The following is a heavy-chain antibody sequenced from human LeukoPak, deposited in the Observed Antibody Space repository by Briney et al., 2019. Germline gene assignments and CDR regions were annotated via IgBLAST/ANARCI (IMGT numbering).Heavy chain of an antibody. Sequence: GGSLRLSCAASGFSFSGYDMSWVRQAPGKGLEWVSAISGSGGSTYYADSVKGRFTISRDNPKNTLYLQMNSLRAEDTAVFYCARDEGSGSYLDYWGQGTLVAVSS. J-gene: IGHJ4*02. CDR1: GFSFSGYD. CDR3: ARDEGSGSYLDY. V-gene: IGHV3-23*01. D-gene: IGHD3-10*01. CDR2: ISGSGGST.